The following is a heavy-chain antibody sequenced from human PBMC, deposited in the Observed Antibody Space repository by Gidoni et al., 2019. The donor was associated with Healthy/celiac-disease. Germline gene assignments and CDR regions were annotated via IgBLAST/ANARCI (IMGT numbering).Heavy chain of an antibody. V-gene: IGHV3-23*01. CDR3: AKDGEYGDPDY. CDR2: IRGSGGST. J-gene: IGHJ4*02. CDR1: GFTFSSYA. Sequence: VQLLECGGGLVQPGGSVRLPWAASGFTFSSYAMSWVRQAPGTGLEWVSAIRGSGGSTYYADSVKGRFTISRDNSKNTLYLQMNSLRAEDTAVYYCAKDGEYGDPDYWGQGTLVTVSS. D-gene: IGHD4-17*01.